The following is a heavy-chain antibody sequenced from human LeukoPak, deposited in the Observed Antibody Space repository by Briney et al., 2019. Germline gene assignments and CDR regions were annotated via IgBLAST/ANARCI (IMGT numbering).Heavy chain of an antibody. CDR2: IYFSGST. Sequence: SETLSLTCTVSGGSISSGGQYWSWIRQHPGKGLEWIGYIYFSGSTNYNPSLKSRVTISVDTSKNQFSLKLSSVTAADTAVYYCARSRAGIAAPFDYWGQGTLVTVSS. CDR1: GGSISSGGQY. J-gene: IGHJ4*02. V-gene: IGHV4-61*08. CDR3: ARSRAGIAAPFDY. D-gene: IGHD6-13*01.